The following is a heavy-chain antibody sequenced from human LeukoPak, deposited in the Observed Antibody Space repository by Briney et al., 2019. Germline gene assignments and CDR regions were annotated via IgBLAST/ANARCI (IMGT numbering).Heavy chain of an antibody. J-gene: IGHJ3*02. CDR3: ATDIVVVPAAIEAFDI. CDR2: VDPEDGET. D-gene: IGHD2-2*01. Sequence: ASVKVSCKASGYTFTSYDINWVRQAPGKGLEWMGLVDPEDGETIYAEKFQGRVTITADTSTDTAYMELSSLRSEDTAVYYCATDIVVVPAAIEAFDIWGQGTMVTVSS. V-gene: IGHV1-69-2*01. CDR1: GYTFTSYD.